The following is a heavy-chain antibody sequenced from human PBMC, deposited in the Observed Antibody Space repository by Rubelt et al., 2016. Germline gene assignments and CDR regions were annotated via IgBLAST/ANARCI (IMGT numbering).Heavy chain of an antibody. Sequence: DSVKGRFTISRDNSRNTLYLQMNSLRAEDTALYYCAKRSISQTYYFDYWGQGTLVTVSS. CDR3: AKRSISQTYYFDY. J-gene: IGHJ4*02. V-gene: IGHV3-23*01.